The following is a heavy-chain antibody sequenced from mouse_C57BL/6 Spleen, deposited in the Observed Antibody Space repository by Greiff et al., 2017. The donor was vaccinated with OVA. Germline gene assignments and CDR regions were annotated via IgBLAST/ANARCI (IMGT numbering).Heavy chain of an antibody. CDR2: IYPGDGDT. Sequence: QVQLKESGPELVKPGASVKLSCKASGYAFSSSWMNWVKQRPGQGLEWIGRIYPGDGDTNYNGKFKGKATLTADKSSSTAYMQLSSLTSEDYDVDVYARAKKHYYGNSNFGVWGTGTTVTVAS. CDR3: ARAKKHYYGNSNFGV. J-gene: IGHJ1*03. CDR1: GYAFSSSW. V-gene: IGHV1-82*01. D-gene: IGHD2-1*01.